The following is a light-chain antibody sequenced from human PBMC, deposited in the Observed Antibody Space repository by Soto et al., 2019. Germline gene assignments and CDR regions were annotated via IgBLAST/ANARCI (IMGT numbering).Light chain of an antibody. V-gene: IGLV3-1*01. Sequence: SYELTQPPSVSVSPGQTASITCSGDKLGDKYACWYQQKPGQSPVLVIYQDSKRPSGIPERFSGYNSGNTATLTISGTQAMDEADYYCQAWDSSTAPVVFGGGTKLTVL. CDR1: KLGDKY. J-gene: IGLJ2*01. CDR3: QAWDSSTAPVV. CDR2: QDS.